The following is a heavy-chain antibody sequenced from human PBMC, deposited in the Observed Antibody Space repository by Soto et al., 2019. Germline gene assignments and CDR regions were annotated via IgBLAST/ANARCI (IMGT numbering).Heavy chain of an antibody. V-gene: IGHV1-18*01. CDR2: ISAYNGNT. J-gene: IGHJ3*02. Sequence: ASVKVSCKASGYTFTSYGISWVRQAPGQGLEWMGWISAYNGNTNYAQKLQGRVTMTTDTSTSTAYMELRSLRSDDTAVYYCAFDYYDSSGYYYGSAFDIWGQGTMVTVS. D-gene: IGHD3-22*01. CDR3: AFDYYDSSGYYYGSAFDI. CDR1: GYTFTSYG.